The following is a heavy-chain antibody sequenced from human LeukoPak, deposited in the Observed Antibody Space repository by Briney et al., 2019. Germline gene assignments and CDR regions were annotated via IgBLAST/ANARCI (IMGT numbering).Heavy chain of an antibody. CDR3: AKDIGCSSTSCYVAYYYGMDV. CDR1: GFTFDDYA. D-gene: IGHD2-2*01. CDR2: ISWNSGSI. Sequence: GRSLRLSCAASGFTFDDYAMHWVRQAPGKGLEWVSGISWNSGSIGYADSVKGRFTISRDNAKNSLYLQMNSLRAEDTALYYCAKDIGCSSTSCYVAYYYGMDVWGKGTTVTVSS. J-gene: IGHJ6*04. V-gene: IGHV3-9*01.